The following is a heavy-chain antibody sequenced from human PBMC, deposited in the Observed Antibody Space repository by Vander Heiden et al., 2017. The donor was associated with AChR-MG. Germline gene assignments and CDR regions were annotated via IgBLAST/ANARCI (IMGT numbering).Heavy chain of an antibody. CDR3: ARDYGTSITMVRPSMDV. Sequence: QVQLVQSGAEVTKPGASVKVSCKASGYTFTSYGISWVRQAPGQGLEWMGWISAYNGNTNYAQKLQGRVTMTTDTSTSTAYMELRSLRSDDTAVYYCARDYGTSITMVRPSMDVWGQGTTVTVSS. V-gene: IGHV1-18*01. J-gene: IGHJ6*02. CDR2: ISAYNGNT. CDR1: GYTFTSYG. D-gene: IGHD3-10*01.